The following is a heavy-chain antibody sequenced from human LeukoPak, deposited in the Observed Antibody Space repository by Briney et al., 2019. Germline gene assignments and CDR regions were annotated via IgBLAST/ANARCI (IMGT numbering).Heavy chain of an antibody. Sequence: SETLSLTCTVSGGSISSSSYYWSWIRQPPGKGLEWIGYIYYSGSINYNPSLKSRVTISVDTSKNQFSLRLSSVTAADTAVYYCASETRRAGGVGFDPWGQGTLVTVSS. CDR1: GGSISSSSYY. CDR2: IYYSGSI. D-gene: IGHD2-8*02. CDR3: ASETRRAGGVGFDP. V-gene: IGHV4-61*01. J-gene: IGHJ5*02.